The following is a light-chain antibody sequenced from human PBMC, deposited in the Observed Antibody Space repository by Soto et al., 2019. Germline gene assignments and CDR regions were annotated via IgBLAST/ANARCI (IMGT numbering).Light chain of an antibody. CDR3: SSYAGNLYV. CDR1: SSDVGDYNY. J-gene: IGLJ1*01. CDR2: EVS. Sequence: QSALTQPPSASGSPGQSVTISCTGTSSDVGDYNYVSWYQQHPGKAPKLMIYEVSKRPSGVPDRFSGSKSGNTASLTVSGLQDEDEADYYCSSYAGNLYVFGTGTKVTVL. V-gene: IGLV2-8*01.